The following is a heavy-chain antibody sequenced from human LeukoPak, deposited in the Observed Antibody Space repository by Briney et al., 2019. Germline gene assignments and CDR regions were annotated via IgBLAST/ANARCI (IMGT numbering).Heavy chain of an antibody. V-gene: IGHV4-34*01. Sequence: KASETLSLTCAVYGGSFSGYYWSWIRQPPRKGLEWIGEINHSGSTNYNPSLKSRVTISVDTSKNQFSLKLSSVTAADTAVYYCARGRYCSSTSCLAYYYYMDVWGKGTTVTVSS. CDR3: ARGRYCSSTSCLAYYYYMDV. CDR2: INHSGST. D-gene: IGHD2-2*01. J-gene: IGHJ6*03. CDR1: GGSFSGYY.